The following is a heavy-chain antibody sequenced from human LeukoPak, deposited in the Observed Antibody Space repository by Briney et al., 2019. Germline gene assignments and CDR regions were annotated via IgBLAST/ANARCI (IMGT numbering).Heavy chain of an antibody. CDR3: ARNSHRARFGELLYHDY. D-gene: IGHD3-10*01. Sequence: GGSLRLSCAASGFTFSSYSMNWVRQAPGKGLEWVSYISSSSSTIYYADSVKGRFTISRDNAKNSLYLQMNSLRAEDTAVYYCARNSHRARFGELLYHDYWGQGTLVTVSS. V-gene: IGHV3-48*01. CDR2: ISSSSSTI. J-gene: IGHJ4*02. CDR1: GFTFSSYS.